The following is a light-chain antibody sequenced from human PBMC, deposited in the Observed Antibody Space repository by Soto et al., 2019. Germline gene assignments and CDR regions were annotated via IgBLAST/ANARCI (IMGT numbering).Light chain of an antibody. CDR2: SAS. Sequence: DIMMTQSPLSLPVTPGEPASISCTSSQSLLYIDGYNYLDWYLQKPGQPPKLLIYSASNRASGVPARFSGSGSGTDFTLKISRVEAEDVGVYFCMQARQTPFTFGPGTKVDIK. V-gene: IGKV2-28*01. CDR1: QSLLYIDGYNY. CDR3: MQARQTPFT. J-gene: IGKJ3*01.